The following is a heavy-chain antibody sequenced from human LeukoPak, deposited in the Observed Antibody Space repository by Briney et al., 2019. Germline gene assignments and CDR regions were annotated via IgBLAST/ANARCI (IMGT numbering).Heavy chain of an antibody. J-gene: IGHJ6*04. CDR2: INSSGSTI. CDR3: AELGITMIGGV. Sequence: GGALRLSFAASGFTFSSYEMNWVRQAPGKGQEWVSSINSSGSTIYYSDSVKGRFTISRDKPKNVLDLQMKSLRAEDTAVYYCAELGITMIGGVWGKGTTVTISS. CDR1: GFTFSSYE. D-gene: IGHD3-10*02. V-gene: IGHV3-48*03.